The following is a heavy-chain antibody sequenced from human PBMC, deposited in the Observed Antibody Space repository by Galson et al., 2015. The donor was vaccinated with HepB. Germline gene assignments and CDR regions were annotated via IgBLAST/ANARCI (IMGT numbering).Heavy chain of an antibody. D-gene: IGHD3-22*01. V-gene: IGHV4-30-4*01. CDR3: ARGGDHYDRFLRY. CDR1: GGSISSGDYY. Sequence: TLSLTCTVSGGSISSGDYYWSWIRQPPGKGLEWIGYIYYSGSTYYNPSLKSRVIISVDTSKNQFSLQLSSVTAADTAVYYCARGGDHYDRFLRYWGQGTLVTVSS. J-gene: IGHJ4*02. CDR2: IYYSGST.